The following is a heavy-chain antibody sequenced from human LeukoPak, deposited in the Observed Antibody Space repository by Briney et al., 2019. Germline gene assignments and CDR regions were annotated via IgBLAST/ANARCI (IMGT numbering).Heavy chain of an antibody. CDR2: IIPILGIA. V-gene: IGHV1-69*04. D-gene: IGHD5-18*01. Sequence: SVKVSCKASGGTFSSYAISWVRQAPGQGLEWMGRIIPILGIANYAQKFQGRVTITADKFTSTAYMELSSLRSEDTAVYYCAREWKQVIEVADVWGQGTTVNVSS. J-gene: IGHJ6*02. CDR3: AREWKQVIEVADV. CDR1: GGTFSSYA.